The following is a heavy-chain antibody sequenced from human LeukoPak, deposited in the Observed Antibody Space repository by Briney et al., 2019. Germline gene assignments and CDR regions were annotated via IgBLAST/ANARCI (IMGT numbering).Heavy chain of an antibody. CDR2: IYYSGST. D-gene: IGHD2-2*01. V-gene: IGHV4-59*01. CDR1: GGSISSYY. Sequence: SETLSLTCTVSGGSISSYYWSWIRQPPGKGLEWIGYIYYSGSTNYNPSLKSRVTISVDTSKNQFSLKLSSVTAADTAMYYCARVAPYCSSTSCLGWFDPWGQGTLVTVSS. J-gene: IGHJ5*02. CDR3: ARVAPYCSSTSCLGWFDP.